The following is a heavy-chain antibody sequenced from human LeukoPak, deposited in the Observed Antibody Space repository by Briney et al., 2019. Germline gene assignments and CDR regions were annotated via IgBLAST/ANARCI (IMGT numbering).Heavy chain of an antibody. J-gene: IGHJ4*02. Sequence: GGSLRLSCAASGFTFSSYWMSWVRQAPGKGLEWVANIKQDGSEKYYVDSVKGRFTISRDNAKNSLCLQMNSLRAEDTAVYYCARDGGSYYEGYYFDYWGQGTLVTVSS. D-gene: IGHD1-26*01. V-gene: IGHV3-7*01. CDR3: ARDGGSYYEGYYFDY. CDR1: GFTFSSYW. CDR2: IKQDGSEK.